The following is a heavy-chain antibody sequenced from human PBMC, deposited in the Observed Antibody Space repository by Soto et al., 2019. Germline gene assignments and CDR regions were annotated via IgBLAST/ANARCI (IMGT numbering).Heavy chain of an antibody. CDR3: ASNYYDSSGYYYVVDY. CDR1: GGTFSSYA. V-gene: IGHV1-69*13. CDR2: IIPIFGTA. J-gene: IGHJ4*02. Sequence: SVKVSCKXSGGTFSSYAISWVRQAPGQGLEWMGGIIPIFGTANYAQKFQGRVTITADESTSTAYMELSSLRSEDTAVYYCASNYYDSSGYYYVVDYWGQGTLVTVSS. D-gene: IGHD3-22*01.